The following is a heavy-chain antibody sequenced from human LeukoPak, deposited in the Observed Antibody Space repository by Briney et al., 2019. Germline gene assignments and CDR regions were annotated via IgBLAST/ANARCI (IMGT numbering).Heavy chain of an antibody. CDR3: AKDLVNYYDSSGYYNWFDP. CDR1: GFTFSSYG. Sequence: PGGSLRLSCAASGFTFSSYGMHWVRQAPGKGLEWVAVISYDGSNKYYADSVKGRFTISRDNSENTLYLQMNSLRAEDTAVYYCAKDLVNYYDSSGYYNWFDPWGQGTLVTVSS. CDR2: ISYDGSNK. V-gene: IGHV3-30*18. J-gene: IGHJ5*02. D-gene: IGHD3-22*01.